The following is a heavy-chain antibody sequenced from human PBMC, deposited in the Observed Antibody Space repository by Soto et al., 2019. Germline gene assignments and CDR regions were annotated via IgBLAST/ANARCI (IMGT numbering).Heavy chain of an antibody. CDR2: VYYSGST. J-gene: IGHJ5*02. Sequence: QVQLQESGPGLVKPSETLSLTCTISNGSISDYYWSWIRQPPEKGLEWIGYVYYSGSTKYNPSLKSRVTISLDTSKNQFSLNLRSVTAADTAVYYCARGGSGWPNWFDPWGQGTLVTVSP. D-gene: IGHD6-25*01. CDR3: ARGGSGWPNWFDP. CDR1: NGSISDYY. V-gene: IGHV4-59*01.